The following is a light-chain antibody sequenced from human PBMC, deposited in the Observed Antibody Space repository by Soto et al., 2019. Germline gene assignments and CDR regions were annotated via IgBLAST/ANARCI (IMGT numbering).Light chain of an antibody. Sequence: DVVMTQSPLSLPVTLGQPASISCRSSRSLMYSDGISYLSWFQQRPGQSPRRLIYKVSNRDSWVPERFCGSGSGTHFTLSISRVEADDVGVCFCMQGTDWTPRTLAQGSKLEIK. V-gene: IGKV2-30*01. CDR1: RSLMYSDGISY. CDR3: MQGTDWTPRT. CDR2: KVS. J-gene: IGKJ2*01.